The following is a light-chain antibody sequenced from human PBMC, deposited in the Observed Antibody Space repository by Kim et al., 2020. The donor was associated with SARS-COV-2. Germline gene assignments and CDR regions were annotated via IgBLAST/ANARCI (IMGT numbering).Light chain of an antibody. J-gene: IGKJ1*01. CDR1: QSVSSN. V-gene: IGKV3-15*01. CDR2: GAS. CDR3: QQYKNCTLT. Sequence: EIVMTQSPATLSVSPGERATLSCRASQSVSSNLAWYQQKPGQAPRLLIYGASTRATGIPARFSGSGSGTEFTLTISSLQSEDFAVYYCQQYKNCTLTFGQGTKLDIK.